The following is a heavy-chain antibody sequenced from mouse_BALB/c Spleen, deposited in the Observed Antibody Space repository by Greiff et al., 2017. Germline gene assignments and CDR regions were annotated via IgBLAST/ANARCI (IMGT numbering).Heavy chain of an antibody. CDR2: ISSGSSTI. D-gene: IGHD3-3*01. CDR3: ARCRDEAMDD. CDR1: GFTFSSFG. V-gene: IGHV5-17*02. Sequence: DVQLVESGGGLVQPGGSRKLSCAASGFTFSSFGMHWVRQAPEKGLEWVAYISSGSSTIYYADTVKGRFTISRDNPKNTLFLQMTSLRSEDTAMYYCARCRDEAMDDWGQGTSVTVSS. J-gene: IGHJ4*01.